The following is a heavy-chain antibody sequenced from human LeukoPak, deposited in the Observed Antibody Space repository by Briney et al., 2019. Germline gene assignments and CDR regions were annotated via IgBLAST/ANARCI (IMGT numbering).Heavy chain of an antibody. CDR1: GFTFSSYS. CDR3: ARGGFTAISLQDY. Sequence: GGSLRLSCAASGFTFSSYSMNWVRQDPGKGMEWVSSISSSSSYIYYADSVKGRFTISRDNAKNSLYPQMNSLRAEDTAVYYCARGGFTAISLQDYWGQGTLVTVSS. V-gene: IGHV3-21*01. D-gene: IGHD5-18*01. CDR2: ISSSSSYI. J-gene: IGHJ4*02.